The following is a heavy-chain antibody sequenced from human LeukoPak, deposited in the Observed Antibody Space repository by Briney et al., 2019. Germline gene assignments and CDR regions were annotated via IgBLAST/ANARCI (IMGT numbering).Heavy chain of an antibody. D-gene: IGHD4-17*01. CDR3: ASHHYGDFSCDY. Sequence: QPGGSLRLSCAPSGFTFSSYEMNWVRPAPGKGVGWVSYISSIGSTIYYADSVKGRFTISRDNAKNSLYLQMNRMRAEDTAVYYCASHHYGDFSCDYWGQGTLVTVSP. V-gene: IGHV3-48*03. CDR1: GFTFSSYE. J-gene: IGHJ4*02. CDR2: ISSIGSTI.